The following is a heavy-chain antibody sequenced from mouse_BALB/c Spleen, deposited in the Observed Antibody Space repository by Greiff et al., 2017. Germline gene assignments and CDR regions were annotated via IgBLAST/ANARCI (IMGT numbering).Heavy chain of an antibody. Sequence: EVQLQESGGGLVKLGGSLKLSCAASGFTFSSYYMSWVRQTPEKRLELVAAINSNGGSTYYPDTVKGRFTISRDNAKNTLYLQMSSLKSEDTALYYCARHGDGYYDYWGQGTTLTVSS. J-gene: IGHJ2*01. CDR2: INSNGGST. V-gene: IGHV5-6-2*01. CDR3: ARHGDGYYDY. D-gene: IGHD2-3*01. CDR1: GFTFSSYY.